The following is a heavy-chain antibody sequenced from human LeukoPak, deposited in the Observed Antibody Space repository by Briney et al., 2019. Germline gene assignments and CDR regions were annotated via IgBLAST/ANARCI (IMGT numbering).Heavy chain of an antibody. D-gene: IGHD1-26*01. CDR2: ITIGGTTT. V-gene: IGHV3-23*01. J-gene: IGHJ4*02. CDR1: GFTFSNYA. CDR3: AKDSGSFSFDY. Sequence: PGGSLRLSCAASGFTFSNYAMSWVRQAPGKGLEWVSGITIGGTTTYYADSVKGRFTISRDNSKNSVSLQMNSLRAEDSAIYYCAKDSGSFSFDYWGQGALVTVSS.